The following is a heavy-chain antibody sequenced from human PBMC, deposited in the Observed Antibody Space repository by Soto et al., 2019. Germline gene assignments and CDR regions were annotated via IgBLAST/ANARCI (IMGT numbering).Heavy chain of an antibody. CDR3: ARDGGLLLVPAAMGNWFDP. CDR2: TYYRSKWYN. Sequence: PSQTLSLTCAISGDSVSSNSAAWNWIRQSPSRGLEWLGRTYYRSKWYNDYAVSVKSRITINPDTSKNQFSLQLNSVTPEDTAVYYCARDGGLLLVPAAMGNWFDPWGQGTLVTVSS. V-gene: IGHV6-1*01. CDR1: GDSVSSNSAA. D-gene: IGHD2-2*01. J-gene: IGHJ5*02.